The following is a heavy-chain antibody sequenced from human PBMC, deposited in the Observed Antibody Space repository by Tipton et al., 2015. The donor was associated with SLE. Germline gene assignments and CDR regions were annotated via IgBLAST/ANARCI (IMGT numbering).Heavy chain of an antibody. J-gene: IGHJ4*02. CDR1: GDSISSNSAA. V-gene: IGHV6-1*01. CDR2: TYYRSRWYR. Sequence: GLVKPSQTLSLTCAISGDSISSNSAAWNWIRQSPSRGLEWLGRTYYRSRWYRDYAVSVKSRISIDADTSKNQISLQLNSVTPEDTAVYYCTRDSSISTGGDYFDYCGQGTLVTVSS. D-gene: IGHD6-13*01. CDR3: TRDSSISTGGDYFDY.